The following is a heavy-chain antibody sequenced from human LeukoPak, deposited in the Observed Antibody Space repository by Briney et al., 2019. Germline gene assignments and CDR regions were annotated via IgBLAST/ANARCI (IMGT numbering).Heavy chain of an antibody. CDR2: INHSGST. D-gene: IGHD6-19*01. CDR1: GGSFSGYY. Sequence: SETLSLTCAVYGGSFSGYYWSWIRQPPGKGLEWIGEINHSGSTNYNPSLKSRVTISVDTSKNQFSLKLSSVTAADTAVYYCARHKGWPFDYWGQGTLVTVSS. CDR3: ARHKGWPFDY. J-gene: IGHJ4*02. V-gene: IGHV4-34*01.